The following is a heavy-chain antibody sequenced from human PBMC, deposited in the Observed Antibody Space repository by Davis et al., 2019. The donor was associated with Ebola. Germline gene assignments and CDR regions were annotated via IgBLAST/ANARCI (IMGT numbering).Heavy chain of an antibody. V-gene: IGHV4-34*01. J-gene: IGHJ5*02. CDR1: GGSISSYY. CDR2: INHSGST. Sequence: PSETLSLTCTVSGGSISSYYWSWIRQPPGKGLEWIGEINHSGSTNYNPSLKSRVTISVDTSKNQFSLKLSSVTAADTAVYYCARHVGYYDSSGGWFDPWGQGTLVTVSS. D-gene: IGHD3-22*01. CDR3: ARHVGYYDSSGGWFDP.